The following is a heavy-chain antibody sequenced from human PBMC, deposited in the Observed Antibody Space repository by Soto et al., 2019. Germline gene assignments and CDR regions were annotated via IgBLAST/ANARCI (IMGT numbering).Heavy chain of an antibody. D-gene: IGHD3-9*01. Sequence: EVQLVESGGGLVQPGGSLRLSCAASGFTFSSYWMHWVRQVPGKGLLWVSRSNTDGTNTEYADSVKGRFTVSRDNAKTTLSMQMSSLRAEDTAIYYCAREYYGILGGYYDDFWGQGTLVTVSS. CDR3: AREYYGILGGYYDDF. J-gene: IGHJ4*02. V-gene: IGHV3-74*03. CDR1: GFTFSSYW. CDR2: SNTDGTNT.